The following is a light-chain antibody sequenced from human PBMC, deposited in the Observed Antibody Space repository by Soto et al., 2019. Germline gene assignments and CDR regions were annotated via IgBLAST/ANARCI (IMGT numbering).Light chain of an antibody. CDR1: QSISSW. V-gene: IGKV1-5*03. CDR3: QQYNSYSGT. J-gene: IGKJ1*01. Sequence: DIQMTQSPSTLSASVGDGVTITCRASQSISSWLAWYQQKPGKAPKLLIYKASSLESGVPSRFSGSGSGTEFTLTISSLQPDDFATYYCQQYNSYSGTFGQGTKWIS. CDR2: KAS.